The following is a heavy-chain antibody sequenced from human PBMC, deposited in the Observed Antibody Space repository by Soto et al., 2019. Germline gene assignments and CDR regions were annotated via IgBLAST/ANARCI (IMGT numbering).Heavy chain of an antibody. CDR1: GYTFTSYA. CDR3: ARAGYSSGWYVLSVPGMDV. D-gene: IGHD6-19*01. Sequence: ASVKVSCKASGYTFTSYAMHWVRQAPGQRLEWMGWINAGNGNTKYSQKFQGRVTITRDTSASTAYMELSSLRSEDTAVYYCARAGYSSGWYVLSVPGMDVWGQGTTVTVSS. V-gene: IGHV1-3*01. CDR2: INAGNGNT. J-gene: IGHJ6*02.